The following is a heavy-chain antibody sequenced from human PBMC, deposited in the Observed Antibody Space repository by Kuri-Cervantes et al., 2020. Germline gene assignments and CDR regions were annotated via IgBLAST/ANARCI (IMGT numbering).Heavy chain of an antibody. CDR3: AKKGLWGYYYYYGLDV. Sequence: ASVKVSCKASGYTFTGYYMHWVRQAPGQGLEWMGWINPNSGGTNYAQKFQGRVTMTRDTSISTAYMELSRLRSDDTAVYYCAKKGLWGYYYYYGLDVWGQGTTVTVSS. V-gene: IGHV1-2*02. J-gene: IGHJ6*02. D-gene: IGHD7-27*01. CDR2: INPNSGGT. CDR1: GYTFTGYY.